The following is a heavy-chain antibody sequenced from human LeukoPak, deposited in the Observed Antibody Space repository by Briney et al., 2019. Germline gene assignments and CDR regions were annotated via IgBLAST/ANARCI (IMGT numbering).Heavy chain of an antibody. J-gene: IGHJ6*04. CDR2: ISFDGTKN. Sequence: GKSLRLSCAASGFSFTTYAIHWVRQPPGKGLEWVAGISFDGTKNYYADPVKGRFTISRDNSRDTLYLQMTSVRPDDTAVYYCARGDSSGWIYYYGMDVSGNGATVTVSS. CDR1: GFSFTTYA. D-gene: IGHD6-19*01. CDR3: ARGDSSGWIYYYGMDV. V-gene: IGHV3-30*01.